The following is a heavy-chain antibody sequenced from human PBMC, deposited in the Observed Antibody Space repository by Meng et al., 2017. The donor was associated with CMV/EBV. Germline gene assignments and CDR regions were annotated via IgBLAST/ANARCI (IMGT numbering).Heavy chain of an antibody. V-gene: IGHV3-73*01. D-gene: IGHD5/OR15-5a*01. Sequence: GTLKISCAASGFTFSGSAMHWVRQASGKGLEWVGRIRSKANSYATAYAASVKGRFTISRDDSKNTAYLQMNSLKTEDTAVYYCTRRLMSRGGLIDYWGQGTLVTVSS. CDR2: IRSKANSYAT. CDR3: TRRLMSRGGLIDY. CDR1: GFTFSGSA. J-gene: IGHJ4*02.